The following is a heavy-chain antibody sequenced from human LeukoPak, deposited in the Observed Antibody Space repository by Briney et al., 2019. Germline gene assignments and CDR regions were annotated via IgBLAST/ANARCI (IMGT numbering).Heavy chain of an antibody. CDR3: ARDSGSGWPFDY. Sequence: PSETLSLTCAVYGGSFSGYYWSWIRQPAGKGLEWIGRIYTSGSTNYNPSLKSRVTMSVDTSKNQFSLKLSSVTAADTAVYYCARDSGSGWPFDYWGQGTLVTVSS. J-gene: IGHJ4*02. CDR1: GGSFSGYY. CDR2: IYTSGST. D-gene: IGHD6-19*01. V-gene: IGHV4-4*07.